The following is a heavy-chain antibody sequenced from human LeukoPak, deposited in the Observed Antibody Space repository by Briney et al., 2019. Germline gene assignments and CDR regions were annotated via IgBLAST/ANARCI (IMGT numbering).Heavy chain of an antibody. J-gene: IGHJ4*02. CDR3: ARENGDYYRSFDY. CDR1: GFTFSDHY. D-gene: IGHD4-17*01. Sequence: PGGSLRLSCAASGFTFSDHYMSWIRQAPGKGLEWVSYISSSGSIVYYADSVKGRITISRDNAKNSLYLQMNSLRVEDTAVYYCARENGDYYRSFDYWGQGTLVTVSS. CDR2: ISSSGSIV. V-gene: IGHV3-11*01.